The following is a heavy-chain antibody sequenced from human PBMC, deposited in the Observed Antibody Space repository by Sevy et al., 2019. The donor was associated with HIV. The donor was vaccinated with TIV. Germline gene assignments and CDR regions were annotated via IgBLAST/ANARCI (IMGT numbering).Heavy chain of an antibody. D-gene: IGHD1-26*01. J-gene: IGHJ6*02. V-gene: IGHV3-30-3*01. CDR1: GFTFSSYA. CDR2: ISYDGSNK. Sequence: GGSLRLSCAASGFTFSSYAMHWVRQAPGKGLEWVAVISYDGSNKYYADSVKGRFTISRDNSKNTLYLQMNSLRAEDTAVYYCARARVDSGSYRYYYYGMDVWGQGTTVTVSS. CDR3: ARARVDSGSYRYYYYGMDV.